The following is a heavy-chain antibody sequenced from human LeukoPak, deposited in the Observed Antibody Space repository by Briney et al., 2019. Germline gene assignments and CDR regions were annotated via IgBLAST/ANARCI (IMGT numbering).Heavy chain of an antibody. CDR1: GFTFNTYW. V-gene: IGHV3-74*03. Sequence: GGSLRLSCAASGFTFNTYWMHWVRQAPGKGLVWVSRIKSGGSSTKYADSVKGRFTISRDNANNRLYLQMNSLRVDDTAVYFCAREAKVTSNAFDIWGQGTVVAVSS. CDR3: AREAKVTSNAFDI. CDR2: IKSGGSST. D-gene: IGHD4-17*01. J-gene: IGHJ3*02.